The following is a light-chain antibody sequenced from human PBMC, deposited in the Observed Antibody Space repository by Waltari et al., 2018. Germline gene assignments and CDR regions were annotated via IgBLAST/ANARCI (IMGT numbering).Light chain of an antibody. CDR1: GSNIGNNG. CDR2: YND. J-gene: IGLJ3*02. V-gene: IGLV1-36*01. Sequence: QSVLTQPPSLSEAPDQTITISCSGSGSNIGNNGVNWYQQLPGKTPKLLIYYNDLVPFWVSGRFSGSKSGTSASLAISGLQSEDEADYYCSVWDDNLNALVFGGGTKLTVL. CDR3: SVWDDNLNALV.